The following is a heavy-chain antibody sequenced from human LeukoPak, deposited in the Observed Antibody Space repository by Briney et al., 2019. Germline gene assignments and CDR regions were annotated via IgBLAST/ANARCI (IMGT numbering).Heavy chain of an antibody. CDR2: INPRDGST. D-gene: IGHD6-13*01. CDR1: GYTFIDYY. J-gene: IGHJ4*02. CDR3: ATVSWPYFFDY. Sequence: ASVKVSCKASGYTFIDYYMHWVRQAPGQGLYWMGIINPRDGSTRYAQKFQGRVTMTRDTSSSTLYMEGSSLRSEDTAVYYCATVSWPYFFDYWGQGTLVTVSS. V-gene: IGHV1-46*01.